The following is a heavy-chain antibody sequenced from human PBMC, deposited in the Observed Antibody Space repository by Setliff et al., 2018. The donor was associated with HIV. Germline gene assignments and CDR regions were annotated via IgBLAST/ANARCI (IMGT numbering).Heavy chain of an antibody. D-gene: IGHD1-26*01. CDR2: IDYSGSA. V-gene: IGHV4-31*11. J-gene: IGHJ1*01. CDR3: ARDAGGSYQKYFQH. Sequence: SETLSLTCAVSGVSITSATYYWSWIRHSPGKGLEWIGYIDYSGSAFYNPSLKSRLTISRDTSKNQFSLRAEDTAVYYCARDAGGSYQKYFQHWGQGTLVTVSS. CDR1: GVSITSATYY.